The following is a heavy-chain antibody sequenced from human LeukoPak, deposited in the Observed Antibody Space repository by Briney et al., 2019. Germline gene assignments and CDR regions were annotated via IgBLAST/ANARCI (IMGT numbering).Heavy chain of an antibody. D-gene: IGHD6-19*01. Sequence: ASVKVSCKASGYTFTSYGISWVRQAPGQGLEWMGWISAYNGNTNYAQKLQGRVTMTTDTSTSTAYMELRSLRSDDTAVYYCARGRSSSSGWYDTVAFDIWGQGTMVTVSS. CDR1: GYTFTSYG. J-gene: IGHJ3*02. CDR3: ARGRSSSSGWYDTVAFDI. CDR2: ISAYNGNT. V-gene: IGHV1-18*01.